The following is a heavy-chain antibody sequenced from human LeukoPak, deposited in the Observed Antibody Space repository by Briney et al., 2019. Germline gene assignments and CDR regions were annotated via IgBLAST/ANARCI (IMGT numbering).Heavy chain of an antibody. V-gene: IGHV4-38-2*02. CDR2: IYHSGST. Sequence: PSETLSLTCAVSGYSFSSGYYWGWIRQPPGKGLEWIGSIYHSGSTYYNPSLKSRVTISVDTSKNQFSLKLSSVTAADTAVYYCARDRIDSWITRSFYYYYGMDVWGKGTTVTVSS. CDR1: GYSFSSGYY. D-gene: IGHD1-26*01. CDR3: ARDRIDSWITRSFYYYYGMDV. J-gene: IGHJ6*04.